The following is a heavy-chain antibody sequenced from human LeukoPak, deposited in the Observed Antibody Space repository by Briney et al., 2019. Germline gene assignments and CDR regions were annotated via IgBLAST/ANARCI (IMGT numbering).Heavy chain of an antibody. Sequence: SETLSLTWTVSGGSISSHYWGWSRQPAGKGLEWIGRIYTSGSTNYNPSLKSRVTISIDKSKNQFSLKLSSVTAADTAVYYCARGSNSRYYYYYMDVWGKGTTATVSS. CDR2: IYTSGST. V-gene: IGHV4-4*07. D-gene: IGHD4-11*01. CDR1: GGSISSHY. J-gene: IGHJ6*03. CDR3: ARGSNSRYYYYYMDV.